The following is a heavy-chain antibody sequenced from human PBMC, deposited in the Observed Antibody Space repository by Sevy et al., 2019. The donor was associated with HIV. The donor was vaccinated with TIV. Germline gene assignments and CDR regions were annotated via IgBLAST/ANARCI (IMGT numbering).Heavy chain of an antibody. J-gene: IGHJ4*02. CDR1: GFTFSDYH. V-gene: IGHV3-11*01. Sequence: GGSRRLSCVASGFTFSDYHMSWIRQAPGKGLEWVSYISSSGNTIYYADSVKGRFTMSRDNAKNSLYLQMNSLRDEDTVVYYCARDLGDYYGSQIWGQGTLVTVSS. D-gene: IGHD3-10*01. CDR3: ARDLGDYYGSQI. CDR2: ISSSGNTI.